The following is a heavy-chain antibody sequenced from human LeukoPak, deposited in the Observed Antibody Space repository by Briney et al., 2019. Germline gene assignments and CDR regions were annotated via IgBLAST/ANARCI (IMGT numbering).Heavy chain of an antibody. CDR2: INHSGST. V-gene: IGHV4-34*01. J-gene: IGHJ4*02. D-gene: IGHD3-22*01. Sequence: TSETLSLTCAVYGGSFSGDYWSWIRQPPGKGLEWIGQINHSGSTNYNPSLKSRVTISVDTSKNQFSLKLSSVTAADTAVYYCARRRGYYYDYWGQGTLVTVSS. CDR1: GGSFSGDY. CDR3: ARRRGYYYDY.